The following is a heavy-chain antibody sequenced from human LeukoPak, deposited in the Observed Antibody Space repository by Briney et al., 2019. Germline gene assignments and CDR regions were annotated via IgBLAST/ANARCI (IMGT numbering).Heavy chain of an antibody. J-gene: IGHJ5*02. CDR1: RFTLTSFC. V-gene: IGHV3-7*05. Sequence: PGRCLRLSCAASRFTLTSFCMSWVCPAPGKGLEWVANIKQDGNEKYYADSVKGRFTISRDNAKNSLYLQMNSLRAEDTAVYYCARARNFDAWGQGTLVTVSS. CDR2: IKQDGNEK. D-gene: IGHD1-1*01. CDR3: ARARNFDA.